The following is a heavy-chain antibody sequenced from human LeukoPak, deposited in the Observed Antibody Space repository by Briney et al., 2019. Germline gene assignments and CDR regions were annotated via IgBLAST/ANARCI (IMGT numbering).Heavy chain of an antibody. V-gene: IGHV3-11*03. Sequence: PGGSLRLSCAASGFTFSDYHMSWIRQAPGKGLEWVSYISSSSSYTNYADSVKGRFTISRDNAKNSLYLQMNSLRAEDTAVYYCASFVPRGYWGQGTLVTVSS. CDR3: ASFVPRGY. D-gene: IGHD3-10*01. CDR1: GFTFSDYH. CDR2: ISSSSSYT. J-gene: IGHJ4*02.